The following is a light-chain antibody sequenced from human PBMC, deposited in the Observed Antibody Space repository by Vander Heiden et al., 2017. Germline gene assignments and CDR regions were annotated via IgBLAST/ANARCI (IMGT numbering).Light chain of an antibody. Sequence: EIVLTQSPVTLSSSPGERATLSCRASQSVSNSLAWYQQKPGQAPRLLMYDASNRAPGIPARFSGSGSGTDFTLTISSLEPEDFAVYYCQHRSNWPTTFGPGTKVDIK. V-gene: IGKV3-11*01. J-gene: IGKJ3*01. CDR1: QSVSNS. CDR3: QHRSNWPTT. CDR2: DAS.